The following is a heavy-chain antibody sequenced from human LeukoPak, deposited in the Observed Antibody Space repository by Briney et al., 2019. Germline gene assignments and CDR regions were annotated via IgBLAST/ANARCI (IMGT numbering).Heavy chain of an antibody. CDR1: GITFSSYG. CDR3: AKNGDRGAYCTGGTCYPYFYYYMDV. Sequence: GGSLRLSCAASGITFSSYGMSWVRQAPGKGLEWVSSISSTGGITYYADSVKGRFTISRDNSKNTLYLQMNRLRAEDTAIYYCAKNGDRGAYCTGGTCYPYFYYYMDVWGKGTTVTI. D-gene: IGHD2-15*01. V-gene: IGHV3-23*01. J-gene: IGHJ6*03. CDR2: ISSTGGIT.